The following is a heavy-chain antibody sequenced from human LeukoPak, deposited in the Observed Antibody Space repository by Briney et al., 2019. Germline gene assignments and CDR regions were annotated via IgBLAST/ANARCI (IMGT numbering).Heavy chain of an antibody. CDR1: GFTFSSYW. V-gene: IGHV3-7*01. Sequence: GGSLRLSCAASGFTFSSYWMSWVRQAPGEGLERVANINQDGSEKYYVDSVKGRFTISRDNAKNSLYLQMNSLRAEDTSVYYCAREGGEIVVVPDTLDYWGQGTLVTVSS. CDR3: AREGGEIVVVPDTLDY. CDR2: INQDGSEK. J-gene: IGHJ4*02. D-gene: IGHD2-2*01.